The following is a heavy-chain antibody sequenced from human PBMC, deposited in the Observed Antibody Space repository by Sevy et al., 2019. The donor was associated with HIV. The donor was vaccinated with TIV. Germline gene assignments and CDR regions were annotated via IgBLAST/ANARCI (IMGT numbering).Heavy chain of an antibody. CDR1: GFTFNKYS. CDR3: AREGCTRPHDF. J-gene: IGHJ4*02. V-gene: IGHV3-23*01. CDR2: LSFGCGQI. Sequence: GGSLRLSCVASGFTFNKYSMCWVRQAPGKGLERVSTLSFGCGQINYADSVKGRFTISRADSKNTLYLQMNSLRAEDTAVYYCAREGCTRPHDFWGQRTLVTVSS. D-gene: IGHD2-8*01.